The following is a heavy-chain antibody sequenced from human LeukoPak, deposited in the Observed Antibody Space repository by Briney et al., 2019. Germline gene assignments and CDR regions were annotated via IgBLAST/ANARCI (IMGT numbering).Heavy chain of an antibody. V-gene: IGHV1-69*05. CDR1: GGTFSSYA. Sequence: SVKVSCKASGGTFSSYAISWVRQAPGQGLEWMGGIIPIFGTANYAQKFQGRVTITMDESTSTAYMELSSLRSEDTAVYYCARVGCSSTSCYPENWFDPWGQGTLVTVSS. CDR3: ARVGCSSTSCYPENWFDP. D-gene: IGHD2-2*01. CDR2: IIPIFGTA. J-gene: IGHJ5*02.